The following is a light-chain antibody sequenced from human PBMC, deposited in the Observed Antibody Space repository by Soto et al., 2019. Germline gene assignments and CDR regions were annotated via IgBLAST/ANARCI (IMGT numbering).Light chain of an antibody. CDR2: DAS. CDR3: QQYDNLPVFT. J-gene: IGKJ3*01. Sequence: DIQMTQSPCSLSASVGDRVTITCQASQDINNYLNWYQQKPGKAPKLLINDASNLEAGVPSRFSGSESGTDFTLSISSLQPEDIATYYCQQYDNLPVFTFGPGTKVEIK. V-gene: IGKV1-33*01. CDR1: QDINNY.